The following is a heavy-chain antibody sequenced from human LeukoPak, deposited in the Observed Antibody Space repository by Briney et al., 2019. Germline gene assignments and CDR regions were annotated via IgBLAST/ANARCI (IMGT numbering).Heavy chain of an antibody. D-gene: IGHD5-18*01. V-gene: IGHV1-8*02. CDR3: ARVEGHVDTWFSRHVYTAMVKGYYYGMDV. J-gene: IGHJ6*02. CDR1: GYTFTSYD. CDR2: MNPNSGNT. Sequence: ASVKVSCKASGYTFTSYDINWVRQATGQGLEWMGWMNPNSGNTGYAQKFQGRVTMTRNTSISTAYMELSSLRSEDTAVYYCARVEGHVDTWFSRHVYTAMVKGYYYGMDVWGQGTTVTVSS.